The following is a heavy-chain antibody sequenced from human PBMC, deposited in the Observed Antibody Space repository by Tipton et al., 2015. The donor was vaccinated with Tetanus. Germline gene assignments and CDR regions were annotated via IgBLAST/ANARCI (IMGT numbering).Heavy chain of an antibody. Sequence: SLRLSCTASGFTFGDYAVSWFRQAPGKGLEWVGFITSKKYGGATEYAASVTGRFTVSRDDSKSIAYLQLNSLKTEDTAVYYCTRFGGSDDYWGLGTLVTVSS. J-gene: IGHJ4*02. D-gene: IGHD4-23*01. V-gene: IGHV3-49*03. CDR3: TRFGGSDDY. CDR2: ITSKKYGGAT. CDR1: GFTFGDYA.